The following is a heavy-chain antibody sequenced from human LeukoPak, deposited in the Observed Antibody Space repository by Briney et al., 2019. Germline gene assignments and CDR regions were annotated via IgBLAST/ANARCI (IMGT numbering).Heavy chain of an antibody. Sequence: GASVKVSCKASGYTFTGYYMHWVRQAPGRGLEWMGWINPNSGGTNYAQKFQGRITMTRDTSISTAYMELSRLRSDDTAVYYCARGYCSGGSCYLGAFDIWGQGTMVTVSS. D-gene: IGHD2-15*01. CDR2: INPNSGGT. CDR1: GYTFTGYY. V-gene: IGHV1-2*02. CDR3: ARGYCSGGSCYLGAFDI. J-gene: IGHJ3*02.